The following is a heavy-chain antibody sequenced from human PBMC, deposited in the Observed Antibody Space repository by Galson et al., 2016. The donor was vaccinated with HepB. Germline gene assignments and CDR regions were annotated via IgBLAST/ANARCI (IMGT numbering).Heavy chain of an antibody. CDR3: ERSYSYGYGCGY. J-gene: IGHJ4*02. Sequence: SVKVSCKASGYTFTSYYMQWVRQAPGQGLEWMGIINPSAGTTSYAQKFQGRVTLTRDTSTNTLYMELSSLRSEDTAVYYCERSYSYGYGCGYWGQGTVVTVSS. CDR1: GYTFTSYY. V-gene: IGHV1-46*01. D-gene: IGHD5-18*01. CDR2: INPSAGTT.